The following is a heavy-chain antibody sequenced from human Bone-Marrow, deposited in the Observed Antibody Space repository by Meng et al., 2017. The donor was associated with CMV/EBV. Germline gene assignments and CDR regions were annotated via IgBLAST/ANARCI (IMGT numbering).Heavy chain of an antibody. Sequence: GGSLRLSCAASGFTFSSYAMSWVRQAPGKGLEWVSAISGSGGSTYYADSVKGRFTISRDNSKNTLYLQMNSLRAEDTAVYYWAKASCSSTSCHPYYFDYWGQGTLVTVSS. CDR3: AKASCSSTSCHPYYFDY. CDR2: ISGSGGST. D-gene: IGHD2-2*01. V-gene: IGHV3-23*01. J-gene: IGHJ4*02. CDR1: GFTFSSYA.